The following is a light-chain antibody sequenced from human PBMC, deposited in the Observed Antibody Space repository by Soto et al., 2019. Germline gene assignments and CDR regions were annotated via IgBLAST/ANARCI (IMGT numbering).Light chain of an antibody. CDR1: QSVSSRF. CDR2: GAS. Sequence: ETVLTQSPGTLSLSPGERAALFCRASQSVSSRFLAWYQQKPGQAPRLLVYGASKRPTGVPDRFSGSGSGTDFTLTIPRLEPEDFAMYYCQHYGDPQWTFGQGTKVDFK. CDR3: QHYGDPQWT. V-gene: IGKV3-20*01. J-gene: IGKJ1*01.